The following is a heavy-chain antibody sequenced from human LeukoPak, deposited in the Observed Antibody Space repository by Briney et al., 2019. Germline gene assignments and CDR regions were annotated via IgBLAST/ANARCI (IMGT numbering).Heavy chain of an antibody. CDR2: ISWNSGTI. Sequence: GRSLRHSCAVSGFTFDHYAMHWVRQAPGKGLQWVASISWNSGTIAYGDSVKGRFTISRDNAKNSLYLQMHSLRSDDTAVYYCAKDPSGVAVYYFQFWGQGTLVTVSS. CDR1: GFTFDHYA. J-gene: IGHJ4*02. CDR3: AKDPSGVAVYYFQF. D-gene: IGHD6-19*01. V-gene: IGHV3-9*01.